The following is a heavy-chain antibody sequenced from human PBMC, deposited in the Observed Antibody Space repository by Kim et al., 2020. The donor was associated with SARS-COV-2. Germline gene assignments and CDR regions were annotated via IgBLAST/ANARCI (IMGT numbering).Heavy chain of an antibody. CDR3: AKYSSSSGVDY. V-gene: IGHV1-3*01. CDR2: T. J-gene: IGHJ4*02. D-gene: IGHD6-6*01. Sequence: TKHQQKFQGSATLTRDTSANTAYMELSSLRSEDTAMYYCAKYSSSSGVDYWGQGTLVTVSS.